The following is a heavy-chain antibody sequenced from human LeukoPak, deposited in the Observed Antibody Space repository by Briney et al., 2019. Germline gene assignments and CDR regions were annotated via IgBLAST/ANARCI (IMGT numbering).Heavy chain of an antibody. CDR3: ARPNSMMEVDKDLDY. CDR2: INGGNDRA. V-gene: IGHV1-3*01. D-gene: IGHD3-22*01. Sequence: ASVKVSCKASGYTFTNYNLHWVRQAPGQRLEWMGCINGGNDRANYSPKSQGRVTITRDTSATMGYMELSNLRSEDTAVYYCARPNSMMEVDKDLDYWGQGTLVTVSS. CDR1: GYTFTNYN. J-gene: IGHJ4*02.